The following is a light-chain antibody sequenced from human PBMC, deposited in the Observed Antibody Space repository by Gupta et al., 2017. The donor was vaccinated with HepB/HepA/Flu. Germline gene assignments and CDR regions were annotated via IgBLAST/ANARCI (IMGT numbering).Light chain of an antibody. V-gene: IGKV3-20*01. CDR3: QQYGSSPRT. CDR1: QSVSSSY. Sequence: EIVLTQSPGTLPLYPGERATLSCRASQSVSSSYLAWYQQKPSQAPRLLIYGSSNRATGIPDRFSGSGSGKDFTITISRLAPENFEVYYFQQYGSSPRTFGQGTKVEIK. J-gene: IGKJ1*01. CDR2: GSS.